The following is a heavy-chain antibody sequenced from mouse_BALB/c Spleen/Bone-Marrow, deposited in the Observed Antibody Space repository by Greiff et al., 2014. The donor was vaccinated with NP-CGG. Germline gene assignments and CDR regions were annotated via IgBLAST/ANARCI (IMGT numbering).Heavy chain of an antibody. CDR3: TRRAYGGSYGFAY. V-gene: IGHV1-7*01. Sequence: VKLQESGAELAKPGASVKMSCKASGYTFTNCWMHWVKQRPGQGLEWIGYINPSTGYTEYNQKFKDKATLTADKSSSTAYMQLSSLTSEDSSVFYCTRRAYGGSYGFAYWGQGTLVTVSA. CDR1: GYTFTNCW. D-gene: IGHD1-1*01. CDR2: INPSTGYT. J-gene: IGHJ3*01.